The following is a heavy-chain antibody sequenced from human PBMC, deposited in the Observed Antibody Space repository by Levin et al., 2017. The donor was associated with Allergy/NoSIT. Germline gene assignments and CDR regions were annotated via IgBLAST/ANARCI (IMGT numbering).Heavy chain of an antibody. Sequence: LSLPCAASGFSVYDYWMSWVRQTPGKGLEWVANIKQHGSETYQLDAVKGRFTISRDNAKNSLYLQMNGLRVEDTAVYYCARGHYGDYGAFAYWGQGILVTVSS. CDR1: GFSVYDYW. CDR2: IKQHGSET. D-gene: IGHD4-17*01. J-gene: IGHJ4*02. CDR3: ARGHYGDYGAFAY. V-gene: IGHV3-7*03.